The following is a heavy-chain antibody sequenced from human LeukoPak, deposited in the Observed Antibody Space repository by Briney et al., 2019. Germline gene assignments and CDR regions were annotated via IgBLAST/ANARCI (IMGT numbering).Heavy chain of an antibody. D-gene: IGHD2-8*01. J-gene: IGHJ4*02. V-gene: IGHV4-31*03. Sequence: SQTLSLTCTVSGGSISSGGYYWSWIRQHPGKGLEWIGYIYYSGSTYYNPSLKSRVTISVDTSKNQFSLKLSSVTAADTAVYYCARDSGGDIVLMVYASGSSYNSYYFDYWGQGTLVTVSS. CDR3: ARDSGGDIVLMVYASGSSYNSYYFDY. CDR1: GGSISSGGYY. CDR2: IYYSGST.